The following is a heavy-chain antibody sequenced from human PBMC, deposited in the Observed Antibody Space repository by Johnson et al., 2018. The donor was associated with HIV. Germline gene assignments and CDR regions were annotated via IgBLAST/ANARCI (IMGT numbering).Heavy chain of an antibody. CDR2: ISSSGGTI. CDR1: EFTFSGSA. V-gene: IGHV3-11*04. D-gene: IGHD4-23*01. CDR3: AGGRGWVTLNAFDM. J-gene: IGHJ3*02. Sequence: QEQLVESGGGLVQPGGSLRLSCAASEFTFSGSAMSWVRQAPGKGLEWVSVISSSGGTIYYADSVKGRFTISRDNAKNSLYLQMNRLRADDTAVYYCAGGRGWVTLNAFDMWGQGTLVTVSS.